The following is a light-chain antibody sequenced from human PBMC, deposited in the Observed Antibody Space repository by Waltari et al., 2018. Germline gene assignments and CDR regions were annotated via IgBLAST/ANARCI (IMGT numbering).Light chain of an antibody. CDR1: QVYPRIL. J-gene: IGKJ4*01. Sequence: CRASQVYPRILLSGYQQKLGRAPWLLIYGTSSRATGIPDRFSGSGSGTDFTLTISRLEPEDFAVYYCQQYDGEVVTFGGGTKVEI. CDR2: GTS. CDR3: QQYDGEVVT. V-gene: IGKV3-20*01.